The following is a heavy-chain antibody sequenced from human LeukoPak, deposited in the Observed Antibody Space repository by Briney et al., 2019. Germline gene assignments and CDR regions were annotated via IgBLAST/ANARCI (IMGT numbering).Heavy chain of an antibody. CDR2: MYSNGTT. Sequence: WGSLRLSCAASGFPVSSNYISWVRQAPGKGLEWLSVMYSNGTTHYADSAKGRLTVSRHNSKNTLYLQMNSLRHEDTALYYCARMVWAAMANWGQGTRVTVSS. D-gene: IGHD5-18*01. V-gene: IGHV3-53*04. CDR1: GFPVSSNY. J-gene: IGHJ4*02. CDR3: ARMVWAAMAN.